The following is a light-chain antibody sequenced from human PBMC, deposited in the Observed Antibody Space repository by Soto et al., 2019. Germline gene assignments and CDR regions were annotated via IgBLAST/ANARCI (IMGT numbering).Light chain of an antibody. CDR2: EVI. V-gene: IGLV2-8*01. J-gene: IGLJ2*01. CDR1: SSDVGAYNS. Sequence: QSALTQPPSASGSPGQSVTISCTGTSSDVGAYNSVSWYQQHPGKAPKLMIYEVIKRPSGVPDRFSGSKSDNTASLPVSGLQAEDEAVYYCSSYAGSNTFVVFGRGTKLTVL. CDR3: SSYAGSNTFVV.